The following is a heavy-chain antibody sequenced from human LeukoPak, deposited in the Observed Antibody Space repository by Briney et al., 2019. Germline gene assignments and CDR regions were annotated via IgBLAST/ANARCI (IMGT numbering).Heavy chain of an antibody. V-gene: IGHV3-23*01. CDR3: AKWRSRSYDAFDI. Sequence: GGSLRLSCAASGFTFSTYGMSWVRQARGKWLEWVSFISGSGGSTYYADSVKGRFTISRDNSKNTVYLQMNSLRAEDTAVYYCAKWRSRSYDAFDIWGQGTMVTVSS. J-gene: IGHJ3*02. CDR2: ISGSGGST. D-gene: IGHD3-3*01. CDR1: GFTFSTYG.